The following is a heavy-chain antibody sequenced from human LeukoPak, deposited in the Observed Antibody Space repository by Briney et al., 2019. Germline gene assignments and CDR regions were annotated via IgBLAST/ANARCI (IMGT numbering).Heavy chain of an antibody. J-gene: IGHJ4*02. Sequence: ASVKVSCRASGYTFTGYYMHWVRQAPGQGLEWMGWINPNSGGTNYAQKFQGRVTMTRDTSISTAYMELSRLRSDDTAVYYCARDKYSSGWYVPSVYFDYWGQGTLVTVSS. CDR1: GYTFTGYY. V-gene: IGHV1-2*02. D-gene: IGHD6-19*01. CDR3: ARDKYSSGWYVPSVYFDY. CDR2: INPNSGGT.